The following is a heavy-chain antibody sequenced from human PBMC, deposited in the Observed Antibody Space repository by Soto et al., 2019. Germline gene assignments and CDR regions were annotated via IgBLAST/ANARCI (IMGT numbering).Heavy chain of an antibody. Sequence: QVQLVESEGGVVQPGRSLRLSCAASGFTFSSYAMHWVRQAPGKGLEWVAVISYDGSNKYYADSVKGRFTISRDNSKNTLYLQMNSLRAEDTAVYYCARLTTGEEMDVWGQGTTVTVSS. D-gene: IGHD4-17*01. CDR1: GFTFSSYA. CDR2: ISYDGSNK. J-gene: IGHJ6*02. V-gene: IGHV3-30-3*01. CDR3: ARLTTGEEMDV.